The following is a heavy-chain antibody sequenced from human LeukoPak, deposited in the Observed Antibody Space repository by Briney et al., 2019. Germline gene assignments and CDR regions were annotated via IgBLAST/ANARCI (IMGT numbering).Heavy chain of an antibody. V-gene: IGHV3-43D*03. CDR3: AKDGPNYGSGNFPDY. CDR2: ISWDGGST. CDR1: GFTFDDYA. J-gene: IGHJ4*02. Sequence: GGSLRLSCAASGFTFDDYAMHWVRQAPGKGLEWVSLISWDGGSTYYADSVKGRFTISRDNSKNSLYLQMNSLRAEDTALYYCAKDGPNYGSGNFPDYWGQGTLVTVSS. D-gene: IGHD3-10*01.